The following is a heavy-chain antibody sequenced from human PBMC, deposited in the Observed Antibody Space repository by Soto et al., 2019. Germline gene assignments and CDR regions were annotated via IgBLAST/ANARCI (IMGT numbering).Heavy chain of an antibody. CDR3: ARHRYYFDY. CDR2: IYYSGST. Sequence: SETLSLTCTVPGGSISSSSYYWGWIRQPPGKGLEWIGSIYYSGSTYYNPSLKSRVTISVDTSKNQFSLKLSSVTAADTAVYYCARHRYYFDYWGQGTLVPVSS. J-gene: IGHJ4*02. CDR1: GGSISSSSYY. V-gene: IGHV4-39*01.